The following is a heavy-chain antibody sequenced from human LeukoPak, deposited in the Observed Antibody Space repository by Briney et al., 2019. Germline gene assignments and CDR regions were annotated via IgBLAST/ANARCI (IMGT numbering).Heavy chain of an antibody. Sequence: PSQTLSLTCTVSGGSITSDSYHWSWVRQPAGKGLEWIGRVDSSGTTNYNPSLKSRVTISVDTSKRQFSLKVSSVTPADTALYYCARQTGYYAVWRAPTPRLYSYYMGVWGKGTTVIVSS. CDR1: GGSITSDSYH. V-gene: IGHV4-61*02. CDR2: VDSSGTT. D-gene: IGHD3-3*01. CDR3: ARQTGYYAVWRAPTPRLYSYYMGV. J-gene: IGHJ6*03.